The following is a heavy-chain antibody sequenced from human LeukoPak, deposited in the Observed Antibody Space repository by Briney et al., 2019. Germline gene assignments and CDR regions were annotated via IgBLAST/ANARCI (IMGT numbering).Heavy chain of an antibody. D-gene: IGHD6-13*01. J-gene: IGHJ3*02. CDR1: GFSFYNLA. V-gene: IGHV3-30*04. CDR3: ARGLISSSWSLVGFDAFDI. Sequence: GGSLRLSCATSGFSFYNLAFHWVRQAPGKGLEWVSLISHDGNSRKYADSVKGRFTISRDNAKNSLYLQMNSLRAEDTALYYCARGLISSSWSLVGFDAFDIWGQGTMVTVSS. CDR2: ISHDGNSR.